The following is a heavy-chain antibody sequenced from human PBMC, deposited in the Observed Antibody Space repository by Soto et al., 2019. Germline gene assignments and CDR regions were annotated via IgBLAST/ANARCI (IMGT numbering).Heavy chain of an antibody. CDR2: INPNSGNI. Sequence: ASVTVSCNASGNTFTSYDINWVRQATGHGLEWMGWINPNSGNIGYAQKFQGRVTMTRDTAIRTAYMEVSRLRSDDTAVYYCARGRASGSYYLLDYWGQGTLVTVSS. V-gene: IGHV1-8*01. J-gene: IGHJ4*02. D-gene: IGHD3-10*01. CDR1: GNTFTSYD. CDR3: ARGRASGSYYLLDY.